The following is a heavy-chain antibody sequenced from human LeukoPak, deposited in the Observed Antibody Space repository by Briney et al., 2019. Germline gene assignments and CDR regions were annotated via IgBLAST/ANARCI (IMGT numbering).Heavy chain of an antibody. CDR3: ARGAIPSLEYYFDY. CDR2: IYSGGST. CDR1: GFTFSSDY. D-gene: IGHD2-2*01. J-gene: IGHJ4*02. V-gene: IGHV3-53*01. Sequence: GGSLRLSCAASGFTFSSDYMSWVRQAPGKGLEWVSVIYSGGSTYYSDSVKGRFTISRDNSKNTLYLQMNSLRAEDTAVYYCARGAIPSLEYYFDYWGQGTLVTVCS.